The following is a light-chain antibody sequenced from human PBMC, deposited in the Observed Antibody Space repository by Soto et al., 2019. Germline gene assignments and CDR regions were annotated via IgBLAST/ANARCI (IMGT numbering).Light chain of an antibody. Sequence: QSVLTQPPSAPGTPGQRVTISCSGSSSNIGSNTVSWYQQLPGTAPKLLIYSNNQRPSGVPDRFSGSKSGTSASLAISGLQSEDEADYYCAAWDDSLNASYVFGTGTKVTVL. J-gene: IGLJ1*01. V-gene: IGLV1-44*01. CDR1: SSNIGSNT. CDR3: AAWDDSLNASYV. CDR2: SNN.